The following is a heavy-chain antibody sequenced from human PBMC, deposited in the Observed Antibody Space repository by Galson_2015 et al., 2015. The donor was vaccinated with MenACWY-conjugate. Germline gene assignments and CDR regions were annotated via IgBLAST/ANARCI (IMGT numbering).Heavy chain of an antibody. CDR2: IIPIVGIG. Sequence: SVKVSCKASGGSFSSYGISWLRQAPGQGLEWMGRIIPIVGIGNYAQRFQGRVTITADMSTSTAYMELSSLTYDDAAVFYCAREMAENGIGGGFDYWGPGTLVTVSS. J-gene: IGHJ4*02. CDR3: AREMAENGIGGGFDY. CDR1: GGSFSSYG. D-gene: IGHD3-10*01. V-gene: IGHV1-69*04.